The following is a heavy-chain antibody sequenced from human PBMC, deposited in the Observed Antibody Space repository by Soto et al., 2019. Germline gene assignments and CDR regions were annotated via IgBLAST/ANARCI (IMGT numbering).Heavy chain of an antibody. CDR1: GFTFSNYA. CDR2: ISGSGDSP. J-gene: IGHJ4*02. D-gene: IGHD6-19*01. CDR3: AKEGTSGLYYFDY. Sequence: GGSLRLSCAASGFTFSNYAISWGRQAPGKGLEWVSSISGSGDSPYYADSVKGRFTISRDNSRDTLYLQMNSLRAGDSAKYYCAKEGTSGLYYFDYWGQGTLVTVSA. V-gene: IGHV3-23*01.